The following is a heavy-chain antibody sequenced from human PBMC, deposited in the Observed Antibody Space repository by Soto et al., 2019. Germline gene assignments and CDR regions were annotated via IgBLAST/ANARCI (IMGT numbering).Heavy chain of an antibody. Sequence: PSETLSLTCAVYGGSFSGYYWSWIRQPPGKGLEWIGEINHSGSTNYNPSLKSRVTISVDTSKNQFSLKLSSVTAADTAVYYCAIGTTVAPLPYYDYWGQGTLVTVSS. J-gene: IGHJ4*02. V-gene: IGHV4-34*01. CDR3: AIGTTVAPLPYYDY. CDR2: INHSGST. D-gene: IGHD4-4*01. CDR1: GGSFSGYY.